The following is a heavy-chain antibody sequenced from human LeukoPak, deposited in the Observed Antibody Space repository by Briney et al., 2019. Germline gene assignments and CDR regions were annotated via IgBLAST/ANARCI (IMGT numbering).Heavy chain of an antibody. CDR1: GYTFTSYD. CDR2: MNPNSGNT. J-gene: IGHJ6*03. V-gene: IGHV1-8*03. Sequence: ASVKVSCKASGYTFTSYDINWVRQATGQGLEWMGWMNPNSGNTGYAQKFQGRVTITKNTSISTAYMELSSLRAEDTAVYHCARDRLLEDRDYYYYYYMDVWGKGTTVTVSS. D-gene: IGHD1-1*01. CDR3: ARDRLLEDRDYYYYYYMDV.